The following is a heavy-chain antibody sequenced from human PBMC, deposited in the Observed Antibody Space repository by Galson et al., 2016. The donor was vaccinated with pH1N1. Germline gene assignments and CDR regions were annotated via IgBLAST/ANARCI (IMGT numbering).Heavy chain of an antibody. J-gene: IGHJ3*01. Sequence: SLRLSCAASGFPFSHYYMGWIRQAPGKGLEWISYISGSDTTIYYADSVRGRFTISRDNAQNSLYLHMNSLRAEDTAVYYCARDHFGWASDVWGQGTMVTVSP. V-gene: IGHV3-11*01. D-gene: IGHD3-10*01. CDR1: GFPFSHYY. CDR3: ARDHFGWASDV. CDR2: ISGSDTTI.